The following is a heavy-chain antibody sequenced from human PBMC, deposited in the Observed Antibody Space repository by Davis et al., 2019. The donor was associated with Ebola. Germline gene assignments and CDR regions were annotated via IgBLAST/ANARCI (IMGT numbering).Heavy chain of an antibody. J-gene: IGHJ2*01. D-gene: IGHD5-24*01. CDR1: GGSISSYY. CDR3: ARDRDGLWYFDL. V-gene: IGHV4-59*01. CDR2: IYYSWST. Sequence: SETLSLTCTVSGGSISSYYWSWIRQPPGKGLEWIGYIYYSWSTNYSPSLKSRVTISVDTSKNQFSLKLSSVTAADTAVYYCARDRDGLWYFDLWGRGTLVTVSS.